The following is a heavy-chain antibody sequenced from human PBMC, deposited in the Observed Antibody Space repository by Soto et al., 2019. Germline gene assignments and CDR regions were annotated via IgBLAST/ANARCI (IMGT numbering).Heavy chain of an antibody. V-gene: IGHV3-48*02. Sequence: EVQLVESGGGLVQPGGSLRLSCAASGFTFSSYSMNWVRQAPGKGLEWVSYISSSSSTIYYADSVKGRFTISRDTAKNSLYLQMNSLRDEDTAVYYCAREPSGGWSPFDTWGQGTLVTVSS. D-gene: IGHD6-19*01. CDR1: GFTFSSYS. J-gene: IGHJ4*02. CDR2: ISSSSSTI. CDR3: AREPSGGWSPFDT.